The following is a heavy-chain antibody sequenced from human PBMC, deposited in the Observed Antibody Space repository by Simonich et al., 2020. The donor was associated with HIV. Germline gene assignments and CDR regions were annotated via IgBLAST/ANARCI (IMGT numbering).Heavy chain of an antibody. D-gene: IGHD2-15*01. CDR3: ARGSPQDPYYYYYYMDV. CDR2: ISAYNGKT. CDR1: GYIFTSYG. Sequence: QVQLVQSGAEVKKPGASVKVSCKASGYIFTSYGISWVRQAPGQGLGWMGGISAYNGKTNYAQMLQGRVTMTTDTSTSTAYMELRSLRSDDTAVYYCARGSPQDPYYYYYYMDVWGKGTTVTVSS. J-gene: IGHJ6*03. V-gene: IGHV1-18*01.